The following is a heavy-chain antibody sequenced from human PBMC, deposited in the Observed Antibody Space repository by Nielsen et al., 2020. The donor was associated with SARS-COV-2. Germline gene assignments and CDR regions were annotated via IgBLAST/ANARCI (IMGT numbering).Heavy chain of an antibody. D-gene: IGHD3-16*01. V-gene: IGHV4-30-2*01. J-gene: IGHJ3*02. CDR2: IYHSGRT. Sequence: LSLTCAVSGGSISSGGYSWSWIRQPPGKGLEWIGYIYHSGRTYYNPSLKSRVTISVDRSKNQFSLKLSSVTAADTAVYYCARGGRTTFGGADDAFDIWGQGTMVTVSS. CDR1: GGSISSGGYS. CDR3: ARGGRTTFGGADDAFDI.